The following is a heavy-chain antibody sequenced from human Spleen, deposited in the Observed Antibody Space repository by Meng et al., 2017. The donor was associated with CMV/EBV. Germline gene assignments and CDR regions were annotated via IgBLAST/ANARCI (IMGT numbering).Heavy chain of an antibody. Sequence: GESLKISCAASGFMFSSFSMNWVRQAPGRGLEWVSSISSSSYISSADAVKGRFTISRDNSKNTLSLQMNNLTTEDTAVYYCARNRAAPYYFYGLDVWGQGTTVTVSS. D-gene: IGHD3-10*01. CDR3: ARNRAAPYYFYGLDV. J-gene: IGHJ6*02. CDR1: GFMFSSFS. V-gene: IGHV3-21*01. CDR2: ISSSSYI.